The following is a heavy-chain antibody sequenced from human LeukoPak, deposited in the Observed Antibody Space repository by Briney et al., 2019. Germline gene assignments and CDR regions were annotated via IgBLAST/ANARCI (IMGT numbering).Heavy chain of an antibody. V-gene: IGHV5-51*01. CDR1: GYSFPSYW. CDR2: IYPGGSDT. J-gene: IGHJ6*02. D-gene: IGHD3-9*01. CDR3: GRHFGWPGGMDV. Sequence: GESLKSPCKGSGYSFPSYWIGWVRQMPGKGLEGIGVIYPGGSDTNNRPPFQGEVTISADKSIRTAYLQWSSPKASDTAMYYGGRHFGWPGGMDVWGQGTTVTVSS.